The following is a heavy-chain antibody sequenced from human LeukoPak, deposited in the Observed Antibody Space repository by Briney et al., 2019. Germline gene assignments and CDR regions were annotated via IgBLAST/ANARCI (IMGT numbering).Heavy chain of an antibody. Sequence: PSETLSLTCTVSGGSISNYYWSWIRQPPGKGLEWIGCIYYSGSTSYNPSLKSRVTISVDTSKNQFSLKLSSVTAADTAVYYCARAPGPAAITFDYWGQGTLVTVSS. CDR2: IYYSGST. J-gene: IGHJ4*02. D-gene: IGHD2-2*02. CDR3: ARAPGPAAITFDY. CDR1: GGSISNYY. V-gene: IGHV4-59*01.